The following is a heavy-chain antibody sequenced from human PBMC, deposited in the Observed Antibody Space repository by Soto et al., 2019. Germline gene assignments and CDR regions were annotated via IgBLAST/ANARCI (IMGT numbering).Heavy chain of an antibody. CDR2: IYYSGTT. CDR1: GGSFSNHY. Sequence: SETLSLTCTVSGGSFSNHYWNWIRQSPGKGLEWIGFIYYSGTTKYNPSLKSRVSISXDXSKNQFFLNLRSVTAADTAVYYCAREMTTVHSNWFDPWGQGAPVTVSS. J-gene: IGHJ5*02. D-gene: IGHD4-17*01. CDR3: AREMTTVHSNWFDP. V-gene: IGHV4-59*11.